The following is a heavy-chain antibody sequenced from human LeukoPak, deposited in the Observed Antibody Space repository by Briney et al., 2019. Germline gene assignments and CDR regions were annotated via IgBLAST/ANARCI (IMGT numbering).Heavy chain of an antibody. V-gene: IGHV3-23*01. D-gene: IGHD4-23*01. CDR3: AKTNYVGNSVGAFGI. Sequence: GSLRLSCAASGFTFSSYAMSWVRQAPGKGLEWVSAISGSGGSTYYADSVKGRFTISRDNSKNTLYLQMNSLRAEDPAVYYCAKTNYVGNSVGAFGICGQGTMVTVSS. CDR1: GFTFSSYA. J-gene: IGHJ3*02. CDR2: ISGSGGST.